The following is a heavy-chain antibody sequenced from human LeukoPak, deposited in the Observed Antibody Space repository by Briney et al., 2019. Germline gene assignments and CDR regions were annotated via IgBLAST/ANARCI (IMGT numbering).Heavy chain of an antibody. D-gene: IGHD6-19*01. CDR1: GYTFTGYY. J-gene: IGHJ4*02. V-gene: IGHV1-2*02. Sequence: ASVKVSCKASGYTFTGYYMHWVRQAPGQGLEWMGWINPNSGGTNYAQMFQGRVTMTRDTSISTAYMELSRLRSDDTAVYYCARVLESSGWFDLYYFDYWGQGTLVTVSS. CDR3: ARVLESSGWFDLYYFDY. CDR2: INPNSGGT.